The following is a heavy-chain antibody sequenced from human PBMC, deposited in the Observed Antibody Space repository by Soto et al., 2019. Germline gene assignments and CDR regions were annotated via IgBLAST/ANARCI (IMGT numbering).Heavy chain of an antibody. CDR2: IYHSGST. CDR3: ARGGYRTYNSVDV. V-gene: IGHV4-4*02. J-gene: IGHJ6*02. Sequence: SETLSLTCAVSGDSISNYWWSWVRQPPGKGLEWIGEIYHSGSTGYNPSLESRVTMSVDRSENQFSLKLSSMTAADTAVYYCARGGYRTYNSVDVWGQGTKVTVSS. D-gene: IGHD5-12*01. CDR1: GDSISNYW.